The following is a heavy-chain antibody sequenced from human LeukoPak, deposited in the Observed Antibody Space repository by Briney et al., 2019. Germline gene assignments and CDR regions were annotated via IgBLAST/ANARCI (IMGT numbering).Heavy chain of an antibody. Sequence: GGSLRLSCAASGFTFSSYSMNWVRQAPGKGLEWVSYISSSSSTIYYADSVKGRFTISRDNAKNSLYLQMNSLRAEDTAVYYCARAPILAGYCSSTTCHGPYWGQGTQVTVSS. CDR1: GFTFSSYS. J-gene: IGHJ4*02. CDR3: ARAPILAGYCSSTTCHGPY. CDR2: ISSSSSTI. V-gene: IGHV3-48*01. D-gene: IGHD2-2*01.